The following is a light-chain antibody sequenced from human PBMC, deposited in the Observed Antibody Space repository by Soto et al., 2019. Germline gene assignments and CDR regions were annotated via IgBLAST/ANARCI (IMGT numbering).Light chain of an antibody. CDR2: DVN. CDR1: TSDVGGYNH. Sequence: QSALIQPASVSGSPGQSITISCTGTTSDVGGYNHVSWFQHHPGTVPKLIIYDVNNRPSGVSNRFSGSKSGNTASLTISGLHAEDEADYYWSSYTNSNPLVFGGGTKLTVL. J-gene: IGLJ2*01. CDR3: SSYTNSNPLV. V-gene: IGLV2-14*03.